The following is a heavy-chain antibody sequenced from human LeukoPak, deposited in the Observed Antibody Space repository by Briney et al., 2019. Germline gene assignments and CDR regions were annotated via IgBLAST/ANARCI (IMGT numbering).Heavy chain of an antibody. CDR3: AKDPAPYGMVYARFDP. J-gene: IGHJ5*02. D-gene: IGHD2-8*01. Sequence: GGSLRLSCAASGFTFSSYAMSWVRQAPGKGLEWVSAISGSGGSTYYADSVKGRFTISRDNSKNTLYLQMNSLRAEDTAVYYCAKDPAPYGMVYARFDPWGQGTLVTVSS. CDR1: GFTFSSYA. CDR2: ISGSGGST. V-gene: IGHV3-23*01.